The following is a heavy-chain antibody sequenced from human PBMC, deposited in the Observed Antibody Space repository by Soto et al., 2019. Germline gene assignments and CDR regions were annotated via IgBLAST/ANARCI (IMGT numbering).Heavy chain of an antibody. J-gene: IGHJ4*02. CDR3: ARSENGNYRG. D-gene: IGHD3-22*01. Sequence: PGGSLRLSCAASGFSFSSFAMHWVRQAPGKGLEYVSGISSNGGITYYANSVKGRFTISRDNSKNTLYLQMNSLRAEDTAIYYCARSENGNYRGWGQGTLVTVSS. CDR2: ISSNGGIT. CDR1: GFSFSSFA. V-gene: IGHV3-64*01.